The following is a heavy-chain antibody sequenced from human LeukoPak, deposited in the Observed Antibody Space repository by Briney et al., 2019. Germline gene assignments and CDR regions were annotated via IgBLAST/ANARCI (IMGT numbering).Heavy chain of an antibody. CDR2: MNPNSGNT. V-gene: IGHV1-8*03. CDR3: ARVSSGGTPFDY. CDR1: GYTFTSYD. Sequence: ASVKVSCKASGYTFTSYDINWVRQATGQGLEWMGWMNPNSGNTGYAQKFQGRVTITRNTSISTAYMELSSLRSEDTAVYYCARVSSGGTPFDYWGQGTLVTVSS. D-gene: IGHD5-18*01. J-gene: IGHJ4*02.